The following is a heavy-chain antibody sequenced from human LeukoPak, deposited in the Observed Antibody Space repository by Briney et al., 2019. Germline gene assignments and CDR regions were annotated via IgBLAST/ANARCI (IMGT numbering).Heavy chain of an antibody. Sequence: GGSLRLSCVASGFTFSSYAMSWVRQPPGKGLEWVSAISGSGDSTYYADYVKGRFTISRDNSKNTLYLQMNSLRAEDMAVYYCAKSIPAGIYYYGMDVWGQGTTVTVSS. CDR1: GFTFSSYA. D-gene: IGHD6-13*01. J-gene: IGHJ6*02. V-gene: IGHV3-23*01. CDR3: AKSIPAGIYYYGMDV. CDR2: ISGSGDST.